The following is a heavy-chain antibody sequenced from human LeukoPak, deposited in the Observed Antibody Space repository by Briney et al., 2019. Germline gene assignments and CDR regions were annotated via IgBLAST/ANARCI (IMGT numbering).Heavy chain of an antibody. CDR2: IWYDGSNK. D-gene: IGHD2-2*01. CDR1: GFTFSSYG. Sequence: GGSLRLSCAASGFTFSSYGMHWVRQAPGKGLEWVAVIWYDGSNKYYADSVKGRFTISRDNSKNTLYLQMNSLRAEDTAVYYCARELVVVPAATVYYYYGMDVWGQGTTVTVSS. J-gene: IGHJ6*02. CDR3: ARELVVVPAATVYYYYGMDV. V-gene: IGHV3-33*01.